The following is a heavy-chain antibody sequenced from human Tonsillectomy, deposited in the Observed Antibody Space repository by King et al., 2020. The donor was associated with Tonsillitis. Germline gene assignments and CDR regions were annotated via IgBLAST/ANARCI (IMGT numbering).Heavy chain of an antibody. D-gene: IGHD3-22*01. Sequence: VQLVESGGGVVQPGRSLRLSCAASGFTFSSYAMHWVRQAPGKGLEWVAVISYDGSNKYYADSVKGRFTISRDNSKNTLYLQVNSLRAEDTAVYYRARDRMRAYYYDSGYFDYWGQGTLVTVSS. V-gene: IGHV3-30*01. CDR2: ISYDGSNK. CDR3: ARDRMRAYYYDSGYFDY. J-gene: IGHJ4*02. CDR1: GFTFSSYA.